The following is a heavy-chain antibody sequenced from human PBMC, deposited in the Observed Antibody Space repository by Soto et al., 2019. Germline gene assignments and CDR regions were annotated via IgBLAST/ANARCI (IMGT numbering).Heavy chain of an antibody. Sequence: QVQLVQSGAEVKKPGASVKVSCKASGYTFTSYGISWVRQAPGQGLEWMGRISVYNGNTNYAQKLQGRVTMTTDTSTSTAYMELRSXRSXXXAXXXXXXXXXXXXXXXXXXGQXXXVTVSS. J-gene: IGHJ1*01. V-gene: IGHV1-18*01. CDR2: ISVYNGNT. CDR3: XXXXXXXXXXXXX. CDR1: GYTFTSYG.